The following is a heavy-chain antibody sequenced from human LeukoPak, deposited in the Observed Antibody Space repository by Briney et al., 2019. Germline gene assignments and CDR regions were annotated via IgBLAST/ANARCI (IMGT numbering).Heavy chain of an antibody. Sequence: PSETLSLTCTVSGGSISGGSYYWSWIRQPAGKGLEWIGRIYSSGSTDYNPSLKSRVSISVDTSKNQFFLKLSSVTAADTAVYYCARDQGLSLLFDYWGQGTLVTVSS. J-gene: IGHJ4*02. D-gene: IGHD3-16*01. CDR1: GGSISGGSYY. CDR2: IYSSGST. V-gene: IGHV4-61*02. CDR3: ARDQGLSLLFDY.